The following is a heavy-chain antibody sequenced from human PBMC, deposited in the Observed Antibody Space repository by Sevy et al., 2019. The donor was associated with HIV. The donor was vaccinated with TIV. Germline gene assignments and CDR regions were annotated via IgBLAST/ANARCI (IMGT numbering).Heavy chain of an antibody. CDR3: TKDMVTFGGIIANSPGGFDI. CDR2: QSYDGSKE. V-gene: IGHV3-30*02. J-gene: IGHJ3*02. CDR1: GFRFSSYG. Sequence: GGSLRLSCAASGFRFSSYGMNWVRQAPGKGLEWVACQSYDGSKEDYAASVKGRFTISRDNSKNTFYVEMNSLRAEDTAVYHCTKDMVTFGGIIANSPGGFDIWGQGTMVTVSS. D-gene: IGHD3-16*02.